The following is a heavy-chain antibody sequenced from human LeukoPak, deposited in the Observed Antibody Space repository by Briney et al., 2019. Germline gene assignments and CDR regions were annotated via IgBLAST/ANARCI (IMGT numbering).Heavy chain of an antibody. CDR1: GYTYTRYY. D-gene: IGHD2-2*03. CDR2: INPIIGGA. J-gene: IGHJ5*02. V-gene: IGHV1-2*02. CDR3: ARAVDIVVVPAGPFDP. Sequence: ASVKVSCTASGYTYTRYYVHWLGQAPGHRLEWLGWINPIIGGANYAQKLQGRVTMTRDTSISTAYMELIRLRSDDTAVYYCARAVDIVVVPAGPFDPWGQGTLVTV.